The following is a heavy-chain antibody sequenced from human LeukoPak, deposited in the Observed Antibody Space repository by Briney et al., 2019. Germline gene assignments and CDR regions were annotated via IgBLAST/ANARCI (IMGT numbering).Heavy chain of an antibody. D-gene: IGHD3-10*01. Sequence: GESLKISCKGSGYSFTSYWIGWVRQMPGKGLEWMGIIYPGDSDTRSSPSFQGQVTISADKSISTAYLQWSSLKASDTAMYFCARRAFASGDYFVYWGQGTLVTVSS. CDR3: ARRAFASGDYFVY. CDR2: IYPGDSDT. CDR1: GYSFTSYW. J-gene: IGHJ4*02. V-gene: IGHV5-51*01.